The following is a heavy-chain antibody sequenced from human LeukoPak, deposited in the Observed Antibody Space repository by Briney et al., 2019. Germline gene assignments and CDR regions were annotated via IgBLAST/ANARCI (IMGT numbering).Heavy chain of an antibody. J-gene: IGHJ5*02. V-gene: IGHV1-2*02. Sequence: ASVKVSCKASGYTFTGYYMHWVRQAPGQGLEWMGCINPNSGGTNYAQKFQGRVTMTRDTSISTAYMELSRLRSDDTAVYYCARDHQEYQLHGWFDPWGQGTLVTVSS. CDR2: INPNSGGT. CDR3: ARDHQEYQLHGWFDP. CDR1: GYTFTGYY. D-gene: IGHD2-2*01.